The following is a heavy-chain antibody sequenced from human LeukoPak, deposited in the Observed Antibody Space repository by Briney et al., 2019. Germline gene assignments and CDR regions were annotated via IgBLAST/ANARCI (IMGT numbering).Heavy chain of an antibody. V-gene: IGHV3-13*01. Sequence: TGGSLRLSCAASGFTFSSYDMHWVRQATGKGLEWVSVIGTAGDTYYPGSVKGRFTISRENAKNSLYLQMNSLRAGDTAVYYCARGQRDYDSSGIDYWGQGTLVTVSS. CDR2: IGTAGDT. CDR3: ARGQRDYDSSGIDY. J-gene: IGHJ4*02. CDR1: GFTFSSYD. D-gene: IGHD3-22*01.